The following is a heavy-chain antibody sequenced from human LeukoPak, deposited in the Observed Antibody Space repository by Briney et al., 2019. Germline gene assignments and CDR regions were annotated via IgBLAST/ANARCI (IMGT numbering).Heavy chain of an antibody. D-gene: IGHD3-3*01. CDR1: GGTFSSYA. CDR3: ARSQGIFGVVINDY. V-gene: IGHV1-69*04. J-gene: IGHJ4*02. Sequence: GASVKVSCKASGGTFSSYAISWVRQAPGQGLEWMGRIIPILGIANYAQKFQGRVTITADKSTSTAYMELSSLRSEDTAVYYCARSQGIFGVVINDYWGQGTLVTVSS. CDR2: IIPILGIA.